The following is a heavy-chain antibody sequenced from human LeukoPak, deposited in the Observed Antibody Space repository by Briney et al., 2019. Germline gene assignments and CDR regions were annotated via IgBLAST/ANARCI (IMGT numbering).Heavy chain of an antibody. Sequence: SGPTLVKPTQTLTLTCTFSGSSLSTSGVGVGWIRQPPGKALEWLALIYWDDDKRYSPSLKSRLTITKDTSKNQVVLTMTNMDPVDTATFYCAQIVTMVRGVIIPFDYWGQGTLVTVSS. CDR3: AQIVTMVRGVIIPFDY. CDR1: GSSLSTSGVG. V-gene: IGHV2-5*02. J-gene: IGHJ4*02. CDR2: IYWDDDK. D-gene: IGHD3-10*01.